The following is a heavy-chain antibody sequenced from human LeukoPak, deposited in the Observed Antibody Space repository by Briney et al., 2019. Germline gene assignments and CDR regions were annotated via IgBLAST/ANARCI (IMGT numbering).Heavy chain of an antibody. Sequence: GGSLRLSCAASGFTFDDYAMHWVRQAPGKGLEWVSGISWNSGSIGYADSVKGRFTISRDNAKNSLYLQMNSLRAEDTALYYCAKDYGSGTTTGGSWFDPWGQGTLVTVSS. CDR1: GFTFDDYA. V-gene: IGHV3-9*01. CDR2: ISWNSGSI. D-gene: IGHD3-10*01. J-gene: IGHJ5*02. CDR3: AKDYGSGTTTGGSWFDP.